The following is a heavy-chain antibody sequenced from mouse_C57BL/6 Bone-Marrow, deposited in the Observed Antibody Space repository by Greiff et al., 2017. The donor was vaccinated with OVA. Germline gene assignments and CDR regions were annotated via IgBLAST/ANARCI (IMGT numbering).Heavy chain of an antibody. J-gene: IGHJ1*03. CDR2: IDPEDGET. V-gene: IGHV14-2*01. CDR1: GFNIKDYY. D-gene: IGHD1-1*01. Sequence: VQLQQSGAELVKPGASVKLSCTASGFNIKDYYMHWVKQRTEQGLEWIGRIDPEDGETKYAPKLQGKATITADTSSNTAYLQLSSLTSEDTAVYYCARWIIATLVDWYFDVWGTGTTVTVSS. CDR3: ARWIIATLVDWYFDV.